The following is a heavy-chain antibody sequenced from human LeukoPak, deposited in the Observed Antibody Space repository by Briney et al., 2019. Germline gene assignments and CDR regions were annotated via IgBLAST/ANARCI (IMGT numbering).Heavy chain of an antibody. CDR1: GGTFSSYA. Sequence: RTSVKVSCKASGGTFSSYAISWVRQAPGQGLEWMGGIIPIFGTANYAQKFQGRVTITADESTSTAYMELSSLRSEDTAVYYCAREDGYNLGGLFDYWGQGTLVTVSS. J-gene: IGHJ4*02. V-gene: IGHV1-69*13. D-gene: IGHD5-24*01. CDR3: AREDGYNLGGLFDY. CDR2: IIPIFGTA.